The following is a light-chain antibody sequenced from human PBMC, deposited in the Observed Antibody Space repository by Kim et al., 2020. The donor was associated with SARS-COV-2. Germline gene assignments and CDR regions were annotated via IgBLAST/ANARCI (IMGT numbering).Light chain of an antibody. CDR1: SSDVGSYNL. J-gene: IGLJ3*02. CDR2: EGT. CDR3: CSYAGNTTWV. Sequence: QSALTQPASVSGSPGQLITISCTGTSSDVGSYNLVSWYQHHPGKAPKLIVYEGTKRPSGVSNRFSGSKSGNTASLTISGLQAEDEADYYCCSYAGNTTWVFGGGTQLTVL. V-gene: IGLV2-23*01.